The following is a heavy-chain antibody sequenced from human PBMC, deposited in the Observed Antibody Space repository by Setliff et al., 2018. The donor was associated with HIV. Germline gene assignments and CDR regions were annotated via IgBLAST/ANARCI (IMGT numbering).Heavy chain of an antibody. D-gene: IGHD3-22*01. CDR2: IYPNSGGT. CDR3: ARENSGYRAFDY. CDR1: GYTFTAYY. J-gene: IGHJ4*02. V-gene: IGHV1-2*02. Sequence: ASVKVSCKASGYTFTAYYMHWVRQAPGQGLEWMGWIYPNSGGTKYARKFQGRVTMTRDTSISTAYMELSRLRSDDTAVYYCARENSGYRAFDYWGQATLVTVSS.